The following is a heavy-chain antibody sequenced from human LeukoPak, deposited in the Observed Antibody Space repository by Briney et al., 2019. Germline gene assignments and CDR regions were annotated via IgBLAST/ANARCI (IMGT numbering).Heavy chain of an antibody. Sequence: GRSLRLSCAASGFTFDDYAMHWVRQAPGKGLEWVSGISWNSGSIGYADSVKGRFTISRDNAKNSLYLQMNSLRAEDMALYYCAKDRRPYSSSSSWFDPWGQGTLVTVSS. D-gene: IGHD6-13*01. CDR1: GFTFDDYA. J-gene: IGHJ5*02. CDR2: ISWNSGSI. V-gene: IGHV3-9*03. CDR3: AKDRRPYSSSSSWFDP.